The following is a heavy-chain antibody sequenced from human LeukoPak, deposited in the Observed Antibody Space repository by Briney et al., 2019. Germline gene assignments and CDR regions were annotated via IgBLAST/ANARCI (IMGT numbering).Heavy chain of an antibody. D-gene: IGHD3-22*01. Sequence: GASVAVSCKASGYTFTNYGIIWVRQAPGQGLEWMGWSSTYNGITNYAQKLQGRVTMTTDTSTSTAYMELRSLRSDDTAVYYCARDTYFANYYYDSSGYYRSYIRTEANWFDPWGQGTLVTVSS. CDR1: GYTFTNYG. J-gene: IGHJ5*02. CDR2: SSTYNGIT. V-gene: IGHV1-18*01. CDR3: ARDTYFANYYYDSSGYYRSYIRTEANWFDP.